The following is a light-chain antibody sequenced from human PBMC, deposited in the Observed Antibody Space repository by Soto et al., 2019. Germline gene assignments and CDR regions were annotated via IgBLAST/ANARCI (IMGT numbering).Light chain of an antibody. J-gene: IGLJ1*01. Sequence: SYELTQLPSVSVSPGQTASITCSGDKLGDKYACWYQQKPGQSPVLVIYQDSKRPSGIPERFSGSNSGNTATLTISGTQAMDEADYYCQAWDSSFYVFGTGTKLTVL. CDR2: QDS. V-gene: IGLV3-1*01. CDR1: KLGDKY. CDR3: QAWDSSFYV.